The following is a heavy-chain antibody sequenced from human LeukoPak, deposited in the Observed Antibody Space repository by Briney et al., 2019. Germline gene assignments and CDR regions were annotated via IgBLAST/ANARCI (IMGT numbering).Heavy chain of an antibody. V-gene: IGHV3-30*18. J-gene: IGHJ4*02. CDR2: ISYDGSNK. D-gene: IGHD3-9*01. Sequence: GGSLRLSCAASGFTFSSYGIHWVRQAPGKGLEWVAVISYDGSNKYYADSVKGRFTISRDNSKNTLYLQMNSLRAEDTAVYYCAKAGVNYDILTGYFDYWGQGTLVTVSS. CDR3: AKAGVNYDILTGYFDY. CDR1: GFTFSSYG.